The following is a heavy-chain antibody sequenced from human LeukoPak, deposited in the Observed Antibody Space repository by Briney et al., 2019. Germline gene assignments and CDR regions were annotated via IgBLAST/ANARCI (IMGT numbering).Heavy chain of an antibody. Sequence: GGSLRLSCAASGFTFSDFYMSWIRQAPGKGLEWVSYISSSAGTTYYADSVKGRFTISRDNAKNSLYLQMNSLRAEDTAVYYCARDSNTKVLRFLEWPHPSAQNSHDAFDIWGQGTMVTVSS. CDR2: ISSSAGTT. V-gene: IGHV3-11*01. J-gene: IGHJ3*02. CDR1: GFTFSDFY. CDR3: ARDSNTKVLRFLEWPHPSAQNSHDAFDI. D-gene: IGHD3-3*01.